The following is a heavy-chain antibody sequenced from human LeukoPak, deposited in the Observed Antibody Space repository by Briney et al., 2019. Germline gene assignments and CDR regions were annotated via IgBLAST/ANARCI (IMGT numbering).Heavy chain of an antibody. J-gene: IGHJ4*02. V-gene: IGHV3-30*18. CDR3: AKDHDSGSFSG. CDR2: ISYDGSNK. CDR1: GFTFSSFG. Sequence: GRSLRLSCAASGFTFSSFGMHWVRQAPGKGLEWVALISYDGSNKYYADSVKGRFTISRDNSKNTLYLQMNSLRAEDTAVFYCAKDHDSGSFSGWGQGTLVTVSS. D-gene: IGHD1-26*01.